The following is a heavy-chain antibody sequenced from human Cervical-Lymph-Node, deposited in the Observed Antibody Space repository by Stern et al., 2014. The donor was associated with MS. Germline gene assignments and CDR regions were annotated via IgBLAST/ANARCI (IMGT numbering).Heavy chain of an antibody. CDR3: AAGDTVAMLGTAIDAFDI. Sequence: QLEGSGPEVKKPGSSVKVSCKASGFTFSNSGVQWVRQTRGQRLEWIGWIVVGSGKTNYAQKFQERVTITRDRSTSTAYMELSSLRSEDTAVFYCAAGDTVAMLGTAIDAFDIWGQGTMVTVSS. D-gene: IGHD4-17*01. J-gene: IGHJ3*02. V-gene: IGHV1-58*01. CDR1: GFTFSNSG. CDR2: IVVGSGKT.